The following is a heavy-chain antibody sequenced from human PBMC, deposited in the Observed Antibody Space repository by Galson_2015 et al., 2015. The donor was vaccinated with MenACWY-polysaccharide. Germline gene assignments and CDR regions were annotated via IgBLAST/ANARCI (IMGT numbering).Heavy chain of an antibody. D-gene: IGHD6-19*01. CDR1: GFTFSSFV. Sequence: LRLSCAASGFTFSSFVMSWVRQAPGKGLEWVSAITSTAGSTYYVDSVKGRFTVSRDNSKNTLYLEMNTLRVEDTAVYYCAKCPSDTSGWYGAKADYWGRGTLVTVSS. CDR3: AKCPSDTSGWYGAKADY. J-gene: IGHJ4*02. V-gene: IGHV3-23*05. CDR2: ITSTAGST.